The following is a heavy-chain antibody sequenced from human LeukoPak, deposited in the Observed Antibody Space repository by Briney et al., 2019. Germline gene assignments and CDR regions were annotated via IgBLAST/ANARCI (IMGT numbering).Heavy chain of an antibody. V-gene: IGHV3-7*01. D-gene: IGHD3-16*02. CDR1: GFTFSSYW. CDR3: AGGRLSFEY. CDR2: IKQDGSEK. Sequence: GGSLRLSCAASGFTFSSYWMSWVRQAPGKGLEWVANIKQDGSEKYYVDSVKGRFTISRDNAKNSLYLQMKGLRAADTAVYCCAGGRLSFEYWGEGTLVTASS. J-gene: IGHJ4*02.